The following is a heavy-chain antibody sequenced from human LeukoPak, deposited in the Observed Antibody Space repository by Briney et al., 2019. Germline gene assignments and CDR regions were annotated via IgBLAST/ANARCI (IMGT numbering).Heavy chain of an antibody. CDR3: ARDTWFDP. CDR2: LYYSGST. Sequence: SETLSLTCTVSGASISSYYWNWIRQPPGKGLEWIGYLYYSGSTNYNPSLKSRVTISVDTSKNQFSLKLSSVTAADTAVYYCARDTWFDPWGQGTLVTVSS. V-gene: IGHV4-59*01. J-gene: IGHJ5*02. CDR1: GASISSYY.